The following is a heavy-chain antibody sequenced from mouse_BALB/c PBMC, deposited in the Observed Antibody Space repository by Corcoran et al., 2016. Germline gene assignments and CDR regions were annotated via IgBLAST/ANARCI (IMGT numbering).Heavy chain of an antibody. CDR2: IDPANGNT. CDR3: AIGDYGLTWFAY. J-gene: IGHJ3*01. Sequence: EVQLQQSGAELVKPGASVKLSCTASGFNIKDTYMHWVKQRPEQGLEWIGRIDPANGNTKYDPKFQGKATITADTSSNTAYLRLSSLTSEDTAVYYCAIGDYGLTWFAYWGQGTLVTVSA. CDR1: GFNIKDTY. V-gene: IGHV14-3*02. D-gene: IGHD1-1*01.